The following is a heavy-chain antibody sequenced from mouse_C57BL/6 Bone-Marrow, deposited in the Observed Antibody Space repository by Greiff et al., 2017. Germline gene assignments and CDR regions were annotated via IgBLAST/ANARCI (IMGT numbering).Heavy chain of an antibody. CDR1: GYTFTSYW. J-gene: IGHJ1*03. Sequence: QVQLQQPGTELVKPGASVKLSCKASGYTFTSYWMHWVKQRPGQGLEWIGNINPSNGGTNYNEKFKSKATLTVDKSSSTAYMQLSSLTSEDSAVYYCARNYYYGSSPSWYFEVWGTGTTVTVSS. V-gene: IGHV1-53*01. CDR3: ARNYYYGSSPSWYFEV. D-gene: IGHD1-1*01. CDR2: INPSNGGT.